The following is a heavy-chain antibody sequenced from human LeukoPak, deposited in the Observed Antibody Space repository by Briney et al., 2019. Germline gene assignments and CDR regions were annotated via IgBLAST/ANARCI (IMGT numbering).Heavy chain of an antibody. J-gene: IGHJ6*03. Sequence: GGSLRLSCAASRFTFSIFGMHWVRQAPGKGLEWVAVISSDGSNKYYADSVRGRFTISRDNSKDTLYLQMNSLRAEDTAVYYCAKLGGQELHNYYVAVCGKGTTVAVSS. CDR3: AKLGGQELHNYYVAV. D-gene: IGHD3-16*01. CDR1: RFTFSIFG. V-gene: IGHV3-30*18. CDR2: ISSDGSNK.